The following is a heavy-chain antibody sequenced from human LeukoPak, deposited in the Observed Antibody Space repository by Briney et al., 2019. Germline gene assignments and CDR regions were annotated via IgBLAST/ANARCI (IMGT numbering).Heavy chain of an antibody. CDR3: ARDASYYGFDY. CDR1: GFTFSSYE. D-gene: IGHD1-26*01. CDR2: ISSSGSTI. V-gene: IGHV3-48*03. Sequence: PGGSLRLSCAASGFTFSSYEMNWVRQAPGKGLEWVSYISSSGSTIYYADSVKGRFTISRDNGKNSLYLQMNSLRAEDTAVYYCARDASYYGFDYWGQGTLVTVSS. J-gene: IGHJ4*02.